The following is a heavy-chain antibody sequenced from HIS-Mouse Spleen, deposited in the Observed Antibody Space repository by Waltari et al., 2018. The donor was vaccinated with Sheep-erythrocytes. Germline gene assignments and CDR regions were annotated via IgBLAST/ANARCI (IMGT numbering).Heavy chain of an antibody. Sequence: QVQLVESGGGVVQPGRSLRLSCAASGFTFSSYAMHWVRQAPGKGLGWVEVISYDGSNKYYADSVKGRFTISRDNSKNTLYLQMNSLRAEDTAVYYCARGAFDIWGQGTMVTVSS. V-gene: IGHV3-30-3*01. CDR2: ISYDGSNK. CDR1: GFTFSSYA. CDR3: ARGAFDI. J-gene: IGHJ3*02.